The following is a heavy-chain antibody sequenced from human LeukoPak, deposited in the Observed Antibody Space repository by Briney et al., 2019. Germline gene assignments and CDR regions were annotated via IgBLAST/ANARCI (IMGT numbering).Heavy chain of an antibody. D-gene: IGHD6-19*01. CDR2: IQWNDDGT. CDR3: AKGSKRANSPGIAVAGTLGIDY. V-gene: IGHV3-20*04. J-gene: IGHJ4*02. Sequence: GGSLRLSCAASAFTISRYSMSWVRQAPGKGLAWVSSIQWNDDGTGYADSAKGRFTISRDNAKNSLYLQMKSLRAEDTAVYYCAKGSKRANSPGIAVAGTLGIDYWGQGPWSPSPQ. CDR1: AFTISRYS.